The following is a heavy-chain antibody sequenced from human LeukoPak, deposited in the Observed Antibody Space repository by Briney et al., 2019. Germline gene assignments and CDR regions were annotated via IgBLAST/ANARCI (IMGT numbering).Heavy chain of an antibody. D-gene: IGHD4/OR15-4a*01. CDR1: GGSISSYY. CDR3: ARQLRSSFVI. V-gene: IGHV4-59*08. J-gene: IGHJ3*02. Sequence: SETLSLTCTVSGGSISSYYWSWIRQPPGKGLEWIGYIYYSGSTNYNPSLKSRVTISVDTSKNQFSLKLSSVTAADTAVYYCARQLRSSFVIWGQGTMVTVSS. CDR2: IYYSGST.